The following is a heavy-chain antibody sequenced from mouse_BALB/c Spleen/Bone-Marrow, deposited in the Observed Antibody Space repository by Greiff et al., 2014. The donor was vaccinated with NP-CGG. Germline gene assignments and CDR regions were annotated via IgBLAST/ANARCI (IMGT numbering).Heavy chain of an antibody. Sequence: EVKLVESGAELVKPGASVKLSCTASGFNIKDTYLHWVKQRPEQGPEWIGRIDPANGNTKYDPKFQGKATITADTSSNTAYLQLSSLTSEDTAVYYCASYRYAWYFDVWGAGTTVTVSS. CDR2: IDPANGNT. CDR3: ASYRYAWYFDV. D-gene: IGHD2-14*01. V-gene: IGHV14-3*02. CDR1: GFNIKDTY. J-gene: IGHJ1*01.